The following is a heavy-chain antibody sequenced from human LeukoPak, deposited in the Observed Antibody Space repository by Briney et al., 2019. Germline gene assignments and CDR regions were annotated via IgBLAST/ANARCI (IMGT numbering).Heavy chain of an antibody. J-gene: IGHJ4*02. CDR1: ELTFSAYW. CDR3: ARENLAAAADY. D-gene: IGHD6-25*01. CDR2: IRGDGSMT. V-gene: IGHV3-74*01. Sequence: GGSLRLSCAASELTFSAYWMHWVRQAPGKGLVWVSRIRGDGSMTNYADSVKDRFTISRDNAKNTLYLQMNSLRLEDTAVYYCARENLAAAADYWGQGTVVTVSS.